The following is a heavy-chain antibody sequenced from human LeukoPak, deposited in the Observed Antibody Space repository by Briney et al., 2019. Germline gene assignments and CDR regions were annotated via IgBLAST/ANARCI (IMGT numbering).Heavy chain of an antibody. Sequence: ASVKVSCKASGGTFSSYAISWVRQAPGQGLEWMGGIIPIFGTANYAQKFQGRVTITADESTSTAYMELSSLRSEDTAVYYCARERSGILGYYYYGMDVWGQGTTVTVSS. D-gene: IGHD3-10*01. J-gene: IGHJ6*02. CDR1: GGTFSSYA. CDR2: IIPIFGTA. V-gene: IGHV1-69*13. CDR3: ARERSGILGYYYYGMDV.